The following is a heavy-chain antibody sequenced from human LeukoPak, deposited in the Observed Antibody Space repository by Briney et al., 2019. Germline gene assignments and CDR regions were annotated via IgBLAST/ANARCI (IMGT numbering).Heavy chain of an antibody. V-gene: IGHV1-2*02. J-gene: IGHJ4*02. CDR1: GYTFTGYY. CDR2: INPNSGGT. CDR3: ARVLRYDFWSAYYFDY. D-gene: IGHD3-3*01. Sequence: ASVKVSCKASGYTFTGYYMHWVRQAPGQGLEWMGWINPNSGGTNYAQKFQGRVTMTRDTSISTAYMELSRLGSDDTAVYYCARVLRYDFWSAYYFDYWGQGTLVTVSS.